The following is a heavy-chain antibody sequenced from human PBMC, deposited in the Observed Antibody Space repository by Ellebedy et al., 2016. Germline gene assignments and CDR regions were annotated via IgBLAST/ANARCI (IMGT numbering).Heavy chain of an antibody. Sequence: GGSLRLXXAASGSTFSGYTMNWVRQAPGKGLEWVSSISSSGSNIFYADSVKGRFTISRDNAKNSLFLQMNSLRVEDTAVYYCARGVGGTSLNWFGPWGQGTLVTVSS. J-gene: IGHJ5*02. V-gene: IGHV3-21*01. CDR3: ARGVGGTSLNWFGP. CDR1: GSTFSGYT. D-gene: IGHD3-16*01. CDR2: ISSSGSNI.